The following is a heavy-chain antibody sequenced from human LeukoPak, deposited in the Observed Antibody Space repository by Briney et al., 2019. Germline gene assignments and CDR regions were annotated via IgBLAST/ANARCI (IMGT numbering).Heavy chain of an antibody. D-gene: IGHD3-3*01. CDR1: GYTFTDYY. CDR2: GDPEDGET. V-gene: IGHV1-69-2*01. CDR3: ATEIRYGITIFGVLRIHNWFDP. J-gene: IGHJ5*02. Sequence: ASVKVSCKVSGYTFTDYYMHWVQQAPGKGLEWMGLGDPEDGETIYAEKFQGRVSITADTSTDTAYMELSSLRSEDTAVYYCATEIRYGITIFGVLRIHNWFDPWGQGTLVTVSS.